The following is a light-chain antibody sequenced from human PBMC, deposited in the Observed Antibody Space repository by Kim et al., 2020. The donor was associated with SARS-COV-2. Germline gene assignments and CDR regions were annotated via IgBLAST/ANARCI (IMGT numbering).Light chain of an antibody. CDR3: QVWASSSDHPV. CDR2: YDS. J-gene: IGLJ3*02. V-gene: IGLV3-21*04. CDR1: NIGSKS. Sequence: SYELTQPPSVSVAPGKTARITCGGNNIGSKSVHWYQQKPGQAPVLVIYYDSDRPSGIPERFSGSNSGNTATLTISRVEAGDDADYYCQVWASSSDHPVFG.